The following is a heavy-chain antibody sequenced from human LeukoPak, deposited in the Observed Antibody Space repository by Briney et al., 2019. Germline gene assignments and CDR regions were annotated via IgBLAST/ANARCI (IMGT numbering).Heavy chain of an antibody. Sequence: SETLSLTXTVSGGSISSYYWSWIRQPPGKGVEWIGYIYYSGSTNYNPSLKSRVTISVDTSKNQFSLKLSSVTAADTAVYYCARFTAYSGSSPAAFDIWGQGTMVTVSS. CDR2: IYYSGST. CDR3: ARFTAYSGSSPAAFDI. D-gene: IGHD1-26*01. CDR1: GGSISSYY. V-gene: IGHV4-59*01. J-gene: IGHJ3*02.